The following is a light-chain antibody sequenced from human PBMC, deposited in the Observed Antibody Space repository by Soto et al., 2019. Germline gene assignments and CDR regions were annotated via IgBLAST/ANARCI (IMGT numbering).Light chain of an antibody. J-gene: IGLJ1*01. Sequence: HSAGTEPASESGSFGQSITISKKGPNTDLGVYGYVSWYQHHPGKAPKLLIYDVNNRPSGISDRFSGSKSGDTASLTISGLQAEDEADYFCFSKISGFVYGFGTGTKVTVL. CDR1: NTDLGVYGY. V-gene: IGLV2-14*01. CDR3: FSKISGFVYG. CDR2: DVN.